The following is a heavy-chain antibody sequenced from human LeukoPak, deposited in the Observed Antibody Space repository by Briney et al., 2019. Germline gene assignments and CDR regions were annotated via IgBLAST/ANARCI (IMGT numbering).Heavy chain of an antibody. Sequence: GGSLRLSCAASGFSISDDRMSWVRQAPGKGVEWVGRIKSESSGATTHYAAPVKGRFSISRDDSKNTLYLQLNSLKTDDTAVYYCTLIKGWGSGTYYLDYWGQGSLVTVSS. V-gene: IGHV3-15*01. CDR1: GFSISDDR. D-gene: IGHD3-10*01. J-gene: IGHJ4*02. CDR3: TLIKGWGSGTYYLDY. CDR2: IKSESSGATT.